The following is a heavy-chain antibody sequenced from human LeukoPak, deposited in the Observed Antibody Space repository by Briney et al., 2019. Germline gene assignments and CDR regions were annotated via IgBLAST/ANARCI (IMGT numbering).Heavy chain of an antibody. V-gene: IGHV4-38-2*01. D-gene: IGHD3-3*01. CDR3: ARNYDFWSGYYNY. CDR1: GYSISSGYY. CDR2: IYHSGST. J-gene: IGHJ4*02. Sequence: SETLSLTCAVSGYSISSGYYWGWLRPPPGKGLEWIGSIYHSGSTYYDPSLKSRVTISVDTSKNQFSLKLSSVTAADTAVYYCARNYDFWSGYYNYWGQGTLVTVSS.